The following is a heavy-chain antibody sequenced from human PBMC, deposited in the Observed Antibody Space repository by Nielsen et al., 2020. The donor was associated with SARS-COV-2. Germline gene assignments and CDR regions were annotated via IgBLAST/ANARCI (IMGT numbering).Heavy chain of an antibody. CDR3: ARYYVSGIYGMDV. J-gene: IGHJ6*02. D-gene: IGHD3-10*01. CDR2: INHSGST. V-gene: IGHV4-34*01. CDR1: GGSFSGYY. Sequence: SETLSLTCAVYGGSFSGYYWSWIRQPPGKGLEWIGEINHSGSTNYNPSLKSRVTISVDTSKNQFSLRLSSVTAADTAMYYCARYYVSGIYGMDVWGPGNMVTVSS.